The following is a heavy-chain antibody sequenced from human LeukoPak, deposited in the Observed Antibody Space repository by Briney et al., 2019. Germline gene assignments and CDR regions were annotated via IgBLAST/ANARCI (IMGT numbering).Heavy chain of an antibody. CDR3: ARHSIESPHYFDL. CDR2: IHYTGSP. J-gene: IGHJ4*02. Sequence: SETLSLTCAVSGGSINNYYWSWIRQPPGKGLEWIAFIHYTGSPHYRSSLKNRVTESVDTSKNQFSLRLSAVTAADTAVYYCARHSIESPHYFDLWGQGILVTVSS. CDR1: GGSINNYY. V-gene: IGHV4-59*08.